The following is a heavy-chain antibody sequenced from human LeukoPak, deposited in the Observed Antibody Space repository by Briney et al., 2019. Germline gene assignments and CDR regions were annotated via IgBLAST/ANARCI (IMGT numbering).Heavy chain of an antibody. CDR2: VSIGGGST. D-gene: IGHD2-21*02. Sequence: GGSLRLSCAASGFTFSSYALSWFRQASGKGLEWVSTVSIGGGSTYYADSVKGRFTISRDNSKNTLYLQMNSLRAEDTAVYYCTKGAVVVTAFPNWGQGTLVTVSS. CDR3: TKGAVVVTAFPN. J-gene: IGHJ4*02. CDR1: GFTFSSYA. V-gene: IGHV3-23*01.